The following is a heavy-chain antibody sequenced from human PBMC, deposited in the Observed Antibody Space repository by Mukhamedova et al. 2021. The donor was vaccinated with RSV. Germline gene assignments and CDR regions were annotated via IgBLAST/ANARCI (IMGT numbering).Heavy chain of an antibody. Sequence: TNYNPSLKSRVTISVDTSKNQFSLKLSSVTAADTAVYYCARRWTGQPLYCSGGSCYNFGSRQLDYWGQGTLVTVSS. CDR3: ARRWTGQPLYCSGGSCYNFGSRQLDY. J-gene: IGHJ4*02. CDR2: T. V-gene: IGHV4-34*01. D-gene: IGHD2-15*01.